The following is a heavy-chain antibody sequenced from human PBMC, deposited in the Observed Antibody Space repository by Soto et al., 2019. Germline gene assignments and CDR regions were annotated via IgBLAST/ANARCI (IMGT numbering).Heavy chain of an antibody. CDR2: INNNSGSK. J-gene: IGHJ4*02. D-gene: IGHD3-22*01. CDR3: EKDGDYEYFDY. Sequence: GGSLRLSGAASGLSCSSYTMNWVRQAPGKGLEWVSSINNNSGSKYYADSVNGRFTISRDNSRNTLFLQMNSLKAEDPAVYFCEKDGDYEYFDYWGQGTQVTDS. V-gene: IGHV3-23*01. CDR1: GLSCSSYT.